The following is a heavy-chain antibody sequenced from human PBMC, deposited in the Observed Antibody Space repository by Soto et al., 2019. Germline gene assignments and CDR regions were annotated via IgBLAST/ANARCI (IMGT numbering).Heavy chain of an antibody. V-gene: IGHV1-69*01. CDR1: GGTFSSYA. J-gene: IGHJ3*02. D-gene: IGHD3-22*01. CDR2: IIPIFGTA. Sequence: QVQLVQSGAEVKKPGSSVKVSCKASGGTFSSYAISWVRQAPGQGLEWMGGIIPIFGTANYEQKFQGRVTITADESTSTAYMELSSLRSEDTAVYYCARDGEVDYYDSSGYYNAFDIWGQGTMVTVSS. CDR3: ARDGEVDYYDSSGYYNAFDI.